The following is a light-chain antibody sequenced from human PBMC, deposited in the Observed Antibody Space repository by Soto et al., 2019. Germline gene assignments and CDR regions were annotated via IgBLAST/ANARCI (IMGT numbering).Light chain of an antibody. J-gene: IGKJ2*01. V-gene: IGKV3-20*01. Sequence: EIVLTQSPGTLSLSPGERATLSCRASQSVSSSYLAWYQQKPGQAPRLLMYGASSRATGIPDRFSGSGSGTDFTLTISRLEPEDSAVYYCQQYRSSPRTFGQGTNLEIK. CDR3: QQYRSSPRT. CDR1: QSVSSSY. CDR2: GAS.